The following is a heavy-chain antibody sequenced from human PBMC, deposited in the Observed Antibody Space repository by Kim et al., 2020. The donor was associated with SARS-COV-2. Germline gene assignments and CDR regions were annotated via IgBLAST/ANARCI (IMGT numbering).Heavy chain of an antibody. CDR3: ARETYYYDSSGYPFAYFDY. V-gene: IGHV3-53*01. CDR1: GFTVSSNY. CDR2: IYSGGST. J-gene: IGHJ4*02. D-gene: IGHD3-22*01. Sequence: GGSLRHSCAASGFTVSSNYMSWVRQAPGKGLEWVSVIYSGGSTYYADSVKGRFTISRDNSKNTLYLQMNSLRAEDTAVYYCARETYYYDSSGYPFAYFDYWGQGTLVTVSS.